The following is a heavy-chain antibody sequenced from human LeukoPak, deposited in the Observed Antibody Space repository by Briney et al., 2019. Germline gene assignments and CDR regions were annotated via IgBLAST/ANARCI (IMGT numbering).Heavy chain of an antibody. CDR1: GFTFNTYS. Sequence: GGSLRLSCAASGFTFNTYSMCWVRQAPAKGLEWVSAISSSGDDAYYADSVKGRFTLSRDNSKNTLYLQMNSLRAEDTAVYYCARGPFSGTYNDALDVWGQGTMVVVSS. CDR2: ISSSGDDA. D-gene: IGHD1-26*01. V-gene: IGHV3-23*01. J-gene: IGHJ3*01. CDR3: ARGPFSGTYNDALDV.